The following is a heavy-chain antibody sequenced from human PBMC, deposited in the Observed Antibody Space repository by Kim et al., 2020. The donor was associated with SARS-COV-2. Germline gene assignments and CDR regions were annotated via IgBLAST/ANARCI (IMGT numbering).Heavy chain of an antibody. Sequence: SQTLSLTCAISGDSVSSNSAAWNWIRQSPSRGLEWLGRTYYRSKWYNDYAVSVKSRITINPDTSKNQFSLQLNSVTPEDTAVYYCARVKGQQLWYYYYGMDVWGQGTTVTVSS. J-gene: IGHJ6*02. D-gene: IGHD6-13*01. CDR2: TYYRSKWYN. CDR1: GDSVSSNSAA. V-gene: IGHV6-1*01. CDR3: ARVKGQQLWYYYYGMDV.